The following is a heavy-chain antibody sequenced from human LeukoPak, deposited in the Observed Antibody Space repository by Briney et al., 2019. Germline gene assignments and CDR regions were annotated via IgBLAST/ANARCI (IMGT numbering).Heavy chain of an antibody. CDR1: GYTFTNYA. D-gene: IGHD2-21*02. CDR3: ARDLDRGEYGDFTDY. J-gene: IGHJ4*02. CDR2: LNAGNGIT. Sequence: ASVKVSCKASGYTFTNYAIHWVRQAPGQRLEWMGWLNAGNGITKHSQKFQDRVTITRDTSASTAYMELSSLRSEDTAVYYCARDLDRGEYGDFTDYWGQGTLVTVSS. V-gene: IGHV1-3*01.